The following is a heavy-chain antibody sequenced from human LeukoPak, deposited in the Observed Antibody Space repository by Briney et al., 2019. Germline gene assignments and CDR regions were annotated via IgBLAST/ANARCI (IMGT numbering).Heavy chain of an antibody. J-gene: IGHJ4*02. CDR2: ISYDGSNK. CDR3: ARRRCTSTSCFEDY. CDR1: GFTFSSYA. Sequence: PGRSLRLSCAASGFTFSSYAMHWVRQAPGKGLEWVAVISYDGSNKYYADSVKGRFTISRDNSKNTLYLQMDSLRAEDTAVYYCARRRCTSTSCFEDYWGQGTLVTVSS. V-gene: IGHV3-30-3*01. D-gene: IGHD2-2*01.